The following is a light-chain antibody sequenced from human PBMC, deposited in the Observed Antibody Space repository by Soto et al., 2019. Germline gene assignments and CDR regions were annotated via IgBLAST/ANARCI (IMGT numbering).Light chain of an antibody. Sequence: QSALTQPRSVSGSPGQSVTISCTGTSSDVGGYNHVSWYQQHPGKAPKLMIYDVNKRPSGVPDRFSGSKSGNTASLTISGLQGEDEADYYCCSHAGSYTYVFGTGTKLTVL. CDR3: CSHAGSYTYV. J-gene: IGLJ1*01. V-gene: IGLV2-11*01. CDR2: DVN. CDR1: SSDVGGYNH.